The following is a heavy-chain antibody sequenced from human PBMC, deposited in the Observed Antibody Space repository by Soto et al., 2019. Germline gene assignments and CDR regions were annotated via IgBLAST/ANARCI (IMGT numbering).Heavy chain of an antibody. D-gene: IGHD3-3*01. Sequence: VESLKSSFNPYGYTFLNYWIAWVRQTPGKGLEQMMIVDPGVSAVRYSPSFQALVTFSVDKSNNTAYAQWSSLRASNTALYYCARRVGGNYDFYGLDVWGQGTTVSVSS. CDR1: GYTFLNYW. CDR2: VDPGVSAV. CDR3: ARRVGGNYDFYGLDV. J-gene: IGHJ6*02. V-gene: IGHV5-51*01.